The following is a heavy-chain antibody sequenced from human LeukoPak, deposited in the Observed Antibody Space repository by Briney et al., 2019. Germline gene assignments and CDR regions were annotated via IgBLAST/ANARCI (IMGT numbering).Heavy chain of an antibody. Sequence: SVKVSCKASGGTFSSYAISWVRQAPGQGLEWMGGIIPIFGTANYAQKFQGRVTITADESTSTAYMELSSLRSEDTAVYYCAVRYYYDSSGYYPPFDYWGQGTLVTVSS. V-gene: IGHV1-69*13. J-gene: IGHJ4*02. CDR2: IIPIFGTA. CDR1: GGTFSSYA. CDR3: AVRYYYDSSGYYPPFDY. D-gene: IGHD3-22*01.